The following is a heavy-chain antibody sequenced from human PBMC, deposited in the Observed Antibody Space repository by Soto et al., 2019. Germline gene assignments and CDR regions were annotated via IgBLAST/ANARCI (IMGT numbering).Heavy chain of an antibody. Sequence: PSETLSLTCAVSGGSISSSSYYWGWIRQPPGKGLEWIGSIYYSGSTYYNPSLKSRVTISVDTSKNQFSLKLSSVTAADTAVYYCASPRRGLWFGELPQPLDYWGQGTLVTVSS. CDR2: IYYSGST. CDR1: GGSISSSSYY. CDR3: ASPRRGLWFGELPQPLDY. J-gene: IGHJ4*02. D-gene: IGHD3-10*01. V-gene: IGHV4-39*01.